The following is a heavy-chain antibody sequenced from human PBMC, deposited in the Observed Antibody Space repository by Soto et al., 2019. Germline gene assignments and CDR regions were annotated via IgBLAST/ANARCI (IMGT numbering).Heavy chain of an antibody. CDR2: IYYSGST. Sequence: SETLSLTCTVSGGSISSSSYYWGWIRQPPGKGLEWIGSIYYSGSTYYNPSLKSRVTISVDTSKNQFSLKLSSVTAADTAVYYCAGHDDSSGYFDYWGQGTLVTVSS. CDR3: AGHDDSSGYFDY. CDR1: GGSISSSSYY. J-gene: IGHJ4*02. V-gene: IGHV4-39*01. D-gene: IGHD3-22*01.